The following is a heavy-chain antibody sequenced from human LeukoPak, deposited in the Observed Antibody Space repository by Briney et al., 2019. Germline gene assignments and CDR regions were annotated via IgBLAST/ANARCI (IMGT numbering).Heavy chain of an antibody. CDR2: ISSSGSTI. D-gene: IGHD1-1*01. J-gene: IGHJ3*02. CDR3: ARDPLHWNDGVDDSFDI. CDR1: GFTFSDYY. Sequence: GGSLRLSCAASGFTFSDYYMSWIRQAPGKGLEWVSYISSSGSTIYYADSLKGRFTISRDNAKNSLYLQMNSLRVEDTAVYYCARDPLHWNDGVDDSFDIWGQGTMVTVSS. V-gene: IGHV3-11*04.